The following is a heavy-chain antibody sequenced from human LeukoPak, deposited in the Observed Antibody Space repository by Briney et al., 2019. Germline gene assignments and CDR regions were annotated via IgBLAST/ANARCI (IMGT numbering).Heavy chain of an antibody. CDR3: ARDHSEQWLVPSMIW. J-gene: IGHJ4*02. D-gene: IGHD6-19*01. CDR1: GYTFTRYG. CDR2: INSSNGNT. Sequence: ASVKVSCKASGYTFTRYGISWVRQAPGRGLQWLGWINSSNGNTNYAQKFRDRVPMITDTSTGTAYLEVRSLTSDDTAVYYCARDHSEQWLVPSMIWWGQGTLVTVSS. V-gene: IGHV1-18*01.